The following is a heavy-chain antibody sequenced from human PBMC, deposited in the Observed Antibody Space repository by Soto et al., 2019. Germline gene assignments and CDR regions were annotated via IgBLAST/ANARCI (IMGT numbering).Heavy chain of an antibody. D-gene: IGHD3-10*01. J-gene: IGHJ6*02. V-gene: IGHV3-48*02. Sequence: PWGSLRLSCSASGFTFSSYRLSYSRHASEKGQLRSSYISSFRRIRSTPTYYADSVKGRFTISRDNAENSLFLQMNSLRDEDTAVYYCARDFAPQSLPLGEIYALDVWGQGTTVTVSS. CDR1: GFTFSSYR. CDR3: ARDFAPQSLPLGEIYALDV. CDR2: ISSFRRIRSTPT.